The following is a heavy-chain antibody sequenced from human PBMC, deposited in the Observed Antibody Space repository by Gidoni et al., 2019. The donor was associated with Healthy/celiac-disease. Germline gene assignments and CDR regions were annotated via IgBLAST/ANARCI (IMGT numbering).Heavy chain of an antibody. D-gene: IGHD6-13*01. CDR2: IRGSGGST. CDR3: AKVSSGVIAAAPY. V-gene: IGHV3-23*01. J-gene: IGHJ4*02. Sequence: EVQLLESGGGLVQPGGSLRLSCAASGFTFSSYAMSWVRQAPGKGLEWVSAIRGSGGSTYYADSVKGRFTISRDNSKNTLYLQMNSLRAEDTAVYYCAKVSSGVIAAAPYWGQGTLVTVSS. CDR1: GFTFSSYA.